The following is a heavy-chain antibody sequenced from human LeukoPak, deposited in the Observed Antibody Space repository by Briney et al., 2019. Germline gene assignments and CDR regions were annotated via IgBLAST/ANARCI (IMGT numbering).Heavy chain of an antibody. D-gene: IGHD6-13*01. CDR2: IIPIFGTA. CDR1: GGTFSSYA. J-gene: IGHJ6*03. CDR3: ARTKQLVPNYYYYMDV. Sequence: GASVKVSCKASGGTFSSYAISWVRQAPGQGLEWMGGIIPIFGTANYAQKFQGRVTITADESTSTAYMELSSLRSEDTAVYYCARTKQLVPNYYYYMDVWGKGTTVTVSS. V-gene: IGHV1-69*13.